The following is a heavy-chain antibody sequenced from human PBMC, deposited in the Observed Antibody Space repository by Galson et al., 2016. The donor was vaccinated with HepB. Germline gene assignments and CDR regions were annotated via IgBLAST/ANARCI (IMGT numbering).Heavy chain of an antibody. J-gene: IGHJ3*02. CDR2: LSRDGRIT. CDR1: GFTFSNHY. CDR3: ARDGVVGAAGFAFGI. D-gene: IGHD6-13*01. V-gene: IGHV3-74*01. Sequence: SLRLSCAASGFTFSNHYMHWVRQVPGKGLVWVSRLSRDGRITSYAGSVKGRFTISRDNSKNSLYLQMNSLRAEDTALYYCARDGVVGAAGFAFGIWGQGTLVTVSS.